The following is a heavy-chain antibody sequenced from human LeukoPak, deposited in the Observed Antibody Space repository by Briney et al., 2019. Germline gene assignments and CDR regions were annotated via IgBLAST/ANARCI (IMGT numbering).Heavy chain of an antibody. CDR1: GGTFSSYA. D-gene: IGHD3-3*01. Sequence: SVKVSCKASGGTFSSYAISWVRQAPGQGLEWMGGIIPIFGTANYAQKFQGRVTITTDESTSTAYMELSSLRSEDTAVYYCARAGSDYDFWSGYYREAFDIWGQGTMVTVSS. V-gene: IGHV1-69*05. CDR2: IIPIFGTA. CDR3: ARAGSDYDFWSGYYREAFDI. J-gene: IGHJ3*02.